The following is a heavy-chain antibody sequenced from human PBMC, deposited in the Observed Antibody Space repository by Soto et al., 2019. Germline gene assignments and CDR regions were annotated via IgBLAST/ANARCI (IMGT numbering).Heavy chain of an antibody. V-gene: IGHV4-4*07. D-gene: IGHD1-26*01. CDR2: IYTSGST. Sequence: SETLSLTCTVSGGSIRSYYWSWIRQPAGKPLEWIGRIYTSGSTNYNPSLKSRVTMSVDTSKNQFSLNLSSVAAADTAVYYCAREGASGFGMDVWGQGTTVTVSS. CDR3: AREGASGFGMDV. CDR1: GGSIRSYY. J-gene: IGHJ6*02.